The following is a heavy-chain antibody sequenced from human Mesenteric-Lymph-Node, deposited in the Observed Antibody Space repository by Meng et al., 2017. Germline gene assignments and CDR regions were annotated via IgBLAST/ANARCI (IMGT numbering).Heavy chain of an antibody. J-gene: IGHJ4*02. CDR2: INAANGNT. V-gene: IGHV1-3*01. CDR1: GYTFTTYP. CDR3: ARGGDSSTLNYFDH. Sequence: QVQLVQSGAEMKEPGASVKVSCKASGYTFTTYPIHWVRQAPGQTLEWMGWINAANGNTKYSQKFQGRVTITRDTSASTAYMEVNSLRSEDTAVYYCARGGDSSTLNYFDHWGQGTLVTVPS. D-gene: IGHD6-13*01.